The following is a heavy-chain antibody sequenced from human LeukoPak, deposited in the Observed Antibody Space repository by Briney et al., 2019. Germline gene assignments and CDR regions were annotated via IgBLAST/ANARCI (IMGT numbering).Heavy chain of an antibody. CDR1: GGTFSSYA. J-gene: IGHJ6*02. Sequence: SAKVSCKASGGTFSSYAISWVRQAPGQGLEWMGGIIPIFGTANYAQKFQGRVTITADESTSTAYMELSSLRSEDTAVYYCARDYYGSGSYLGYYYGMDVWGQGTTVTVSS. CDR2: IIPIFGTA. D-gene: IGHD3-10*01. CDR3: ARDYYGSGSYLGYYYGMDV. V-gene: IGHV1-69*13.